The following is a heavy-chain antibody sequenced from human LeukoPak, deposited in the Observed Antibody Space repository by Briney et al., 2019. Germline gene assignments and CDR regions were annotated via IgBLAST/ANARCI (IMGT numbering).Heavy chain of an antibody. CDR2: IYSGDNT. CDR3: ARGYSNLHDDSSGYYIDY. J-gene: IGHJ4*02. CDR1: GFTVSSNY. D-gene: IGHD3-22*01. V-gene: IGHV3-53*01. Sequence: PGGSLRLSCAASGFTVSSNYMSWVRQAPGRGLEWVSVIYSGDNTYYADSVKGRFTITSDNSKNTLYLQMNSLRAEDTAVYYCARGYSNLHDDSSGYYIDYWGQGTLVTVSS.